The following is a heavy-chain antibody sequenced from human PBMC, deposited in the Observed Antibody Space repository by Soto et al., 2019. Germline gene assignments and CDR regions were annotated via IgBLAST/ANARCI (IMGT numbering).Heavy chain of an antibody. CDR1: GGSFSSYY. CDR2: INHSGST. CDR3: ARTSRFDY. Sequence: QVQLQQWGAGLLKPSETLSLTCAVYGGSFSSYYWSWIHQPPGKGLEWIGEINHSGSTNYNPSLKSRVTISVDVSKSQFSLKLSSVTAADTAVYYCARTSRFDYWGQGTLVTVSS. V-gene: IGHV4-34*02. J-gene: IGHJ4*02. D-gene: IGHD6-6*01.